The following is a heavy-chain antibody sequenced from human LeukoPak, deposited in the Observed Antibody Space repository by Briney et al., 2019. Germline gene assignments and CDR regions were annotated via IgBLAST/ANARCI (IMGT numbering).Heavy chain of an antibody. CDR1: GFTFSDFW. J-gene: IGHJ3*01. D-gene: IGHD3-10*01. Sequence: GSLRLSCAASGFTFSDFWMHWVRQAPGKGLVWVSRINSGATVTNYADSVKGRLTISRDNAKNTLYLQMNSLRAEDTAVYYCARKGNAFDFWGQGTMVTVSS. CDR2: INSGATVT. CDR3: ARKGNAFDF. V-gene: IGHV3-74*01.